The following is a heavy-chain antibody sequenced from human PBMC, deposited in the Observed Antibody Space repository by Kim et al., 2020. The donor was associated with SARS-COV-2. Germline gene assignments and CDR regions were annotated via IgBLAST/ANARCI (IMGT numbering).Heavy chain of an antibody. J-gene: IGHJ4*02. CDR2: IIPIFGTA. D-gene: IGHD3-9*01. V-gene: IGHV1-69*13. CDR3: AREYAPNHYDILTGYYAAYFDY. Sequence: SVKVSCKASGGTFSSYAISWVRQAPGQGLEWMGGIIPIFGTANYAQKFQGRVTITADESTSTAYMELSSLRSEDTAVYYCAREYAPNHYDILTGYYAAYFDYWGQGTLVTVSS. CDR1: GGTFSSYA.